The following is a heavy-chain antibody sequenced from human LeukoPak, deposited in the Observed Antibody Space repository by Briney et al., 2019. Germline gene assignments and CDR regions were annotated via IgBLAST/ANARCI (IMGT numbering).Heavy chain of an antibody. Sequence: GGSLRLSCAASGFTISSYAMHWVRQAPGKGLEWVANIKQDGSEKYYVDSVKGRFTISRDNAKNSLYLQMNSLRAEDTAVYYCARESTTVTSFDYWGQGTLVTVSS. D-gene: IGHD4-17*01. J-gene: IGHJ4*02. CDR2: IKQDGSEK. CDR3: ARESTTVTSFDY. CDR1: GFTISSYA. V-gene: IGHV3-7*01.